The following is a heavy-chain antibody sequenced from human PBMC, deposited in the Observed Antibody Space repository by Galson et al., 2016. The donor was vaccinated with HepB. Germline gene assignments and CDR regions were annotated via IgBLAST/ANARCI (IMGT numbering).Heavy chain of an antibody. CDR1: TFSSYW. Sequence: TFSSYWMDWVRQAPGKGLEWIASFYSGGSTYYNPSLKSRVSVSVNTSKNQFSLTLTSVTAADTAIYYCARPPRFFDLYYEWWGQGTLVTVSS. V-gene: IGHV4-39*07. CDR3: ARPPRFFDLYYEW. J-gene: IGHJ4*02. D-gene: IGHD3-9*01. CDR2: FYSGGST.